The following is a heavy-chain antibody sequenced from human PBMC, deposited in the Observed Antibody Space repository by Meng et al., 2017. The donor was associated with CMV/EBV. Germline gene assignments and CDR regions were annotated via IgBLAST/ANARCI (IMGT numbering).Heavy chain of an antibody. Sequence: ASVKVSCKASVYTFTRYGISWVRQAPGQGLEWMGWISAYNGNTNYAQKLQGRVTMNTDTSTSTAYLGLRSLRSDDTAVYYRARSVPAAMEYSSSPGNYYGMDVWGQGTTVTVSS. CDR3: ARSVPAAMEYSSSPGNYYGMDV. J-gene: IGHJ6*02. CDR1: VYTFTRYG. V-gene: IGHV1-18*01. CDR2: ISAYNGNT. D-gene: IGHD2-2*01.